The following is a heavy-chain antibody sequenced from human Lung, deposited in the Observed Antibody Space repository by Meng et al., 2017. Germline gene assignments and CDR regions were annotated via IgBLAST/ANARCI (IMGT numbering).Heavy chain of an antibody. D-gene: IGHD3-16*01. J-gene: IGHJ4*02. V-gene: IGHV4-39*01. CDR1: GGSISSSSNY. CDR2: IYYSGAT. CDR3: ARRVHDGRHYHYFDY. Sequence: QLQLQWSGPGLVKPWKTLSLTSTVSGGSISSSSNYWDWIRQPPGKRLEWIGSIYYSGATYYNPSLKSRVTMSVDTSKNQFSLRLSSVTAADTAVFCCARRVHDGRHYHYFDYWGQGALVTVSS.